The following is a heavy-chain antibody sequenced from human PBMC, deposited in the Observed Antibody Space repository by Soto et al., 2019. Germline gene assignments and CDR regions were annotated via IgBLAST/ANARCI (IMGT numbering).Heavy chain of an antibody. CDR3: ARQGVGATTWVDY. Sequence: QLQLQESGPGLVKPSETLSLTCTVSGGSISSSSYYWGWIRQPPGKGLEWIGSIYYSGSTYYNPSLKSRVTISVDTSKNQFSLKLSSVTAADTAVYYCARQGVGATTWVDYWGQGTLVTVSS. V-gene: IGHV4-39*01. J-gene: IGHJ4*02. D-gene: IGHD1-26*01. CDR1: GGSISSSSYY. CDR2: IYYSGST.